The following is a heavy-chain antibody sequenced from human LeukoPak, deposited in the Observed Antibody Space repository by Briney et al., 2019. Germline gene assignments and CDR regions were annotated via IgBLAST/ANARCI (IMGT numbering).Heavy chain of an antibody. CDR2: INAGNGNT. Sequence: ASVKVSCKASGYTFTSYAMHWARQAPGQRLEWMGWINAGNGNTKYPQKFQGRVTITRDTSASTAYMELSSLRSEDTAVYYCARDLGYCSGGSCYSYWFDPWGQGTLVTVSS. J-gene: IGHJ5*02. D-gene: IGHD2-15*01. CDR3: ARDLGYCSGGSCYSYWFDP. V-gene: IGHV1-3*01. CDR1: GYTFTSYA.